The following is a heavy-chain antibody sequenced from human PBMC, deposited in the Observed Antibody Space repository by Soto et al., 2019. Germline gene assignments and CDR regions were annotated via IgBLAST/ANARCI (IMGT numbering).Heavy chain of an antibody. Sequence: QVQLVESGGGVVQPGRSLRLSCAASGFTFSSFAMHWVRQAPGKGLEWLAVISSDVVNYYYAESVKGRFTISRDNSKNPLYLQMNSVRNEDTAVYYCARGGAWTPEGLGYWGQGTLVTVSS. CDR2: ISSDVVNY. CDR1: GFTFSSFA. D-gene: IGHD2-15*01. J-gene: IGHJ4*02. V-gene: IGHV3-30-3*01. CDR3: ARGGAWTPEGLGY.